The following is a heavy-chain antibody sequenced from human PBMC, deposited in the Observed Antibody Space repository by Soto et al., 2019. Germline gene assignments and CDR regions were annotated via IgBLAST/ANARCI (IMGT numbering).Heavy chain of an antibody. J-gene: IGHJ5*02. CDR2: ISAYNGNT. Sequence: GASVKVSCKASGYTFTSYGISWVRQAPGQGLEWMGWISAYNGNTNYAQKLQGRVTMTTDTSTSTAYMELRSLRSDDTAVYYCARSQSLYYDILTGYILLNWFDPWGQGTLVNVPQ. CDR1: GYTFTSYG. V-gene: IGHV1-18*01. CDR3: ARSQSLYYDILTGYILLNWFDP. D-gene: IGHD3-9*01.